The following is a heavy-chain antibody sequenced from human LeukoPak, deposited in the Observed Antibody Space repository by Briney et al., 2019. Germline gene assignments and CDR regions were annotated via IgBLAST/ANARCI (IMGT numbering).Heavy chain of an antibody. CDR3: ARDLEWEQHNAFDI. Sequence: ASVKDSCKASGYTFSSYGISWVRQAPGQGLEWTGWISAYNGNTNYAQKLQGRVTMTTDTSTSTAYMELRSLRSDDTAVYYCARDLEWEQHNAFDIWGQGTMVTVSS. CDR1: GYTFSSYG. V-gene: IGHV1-18*01. D-gene: IGHD1-26*01. CDR2: ISAYNGNT. J-gene: IGHJ3*02.